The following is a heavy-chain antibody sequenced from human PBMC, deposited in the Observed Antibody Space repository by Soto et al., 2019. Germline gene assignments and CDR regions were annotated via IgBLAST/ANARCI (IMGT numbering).Heavy chain of an antibody. V-gene: IGHV2-5*02. D-gene: IGHD3-22*01. CDR3: AYALLYYYDSSGYQYYFDY. J-gene: IGHJ4*02. Sequence: ESGPTLVNPTQTLTLTCTFSGFSLSTSGVGVGWIRQPPGKALEWLALIYWDDDKRYSPSLKSRLTITKDTSRNQVVLTMTNMDPVDTATYYCAYALLYYYDSSGYQYYFDYWGQGTLVTVSS. CDR2: IYWDDDK. CDR1: GFSLSTSGVG.